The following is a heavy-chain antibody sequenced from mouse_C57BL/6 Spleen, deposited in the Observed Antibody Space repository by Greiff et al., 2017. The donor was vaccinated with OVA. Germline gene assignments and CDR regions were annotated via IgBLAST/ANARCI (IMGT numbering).Heavy chain of an antibody. CDR1: GFNIKDYY. CDR3: ARNYYGSSYGYWYVDV. CDR2: IDPEDGET. V-gene: IGHV14-2*01. Sequence: EVQLQQSGAELVKPGASVKLSCTASGFNIKDYYMHWVKQRTEQGLEWIGRIDPEDGETKYAPKFPGKATITADTASNTAYLQLSSLTSDDTAVYYCARNYYGSSYGYWYVDVWGTGTTVTVSS. J-gene: IGHJ1*03. D-gene: IGHD1-1*01.